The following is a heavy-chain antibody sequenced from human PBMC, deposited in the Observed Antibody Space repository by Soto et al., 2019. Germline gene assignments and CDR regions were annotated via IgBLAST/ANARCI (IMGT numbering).Heavy chain of an antibody. D-gene: IGHD3-3*01. V-gene: IGHV4-59*01. CDR1: GGSISSYY. CDR2: IYYSGST. Sequence: SETLSLTCTVSGGSISSYYWSWIRQPPGKGLEWIGYIYYSGSTNYNPSLKSRVTISVDTSKNQFSLKLSSVTAADTAVYYCARGGRASVDFWNDLFDYWGQGTLVTVSS. J-gene: IGHJ4*02. CDR3: ARGGRASVDFWNDLFDY.